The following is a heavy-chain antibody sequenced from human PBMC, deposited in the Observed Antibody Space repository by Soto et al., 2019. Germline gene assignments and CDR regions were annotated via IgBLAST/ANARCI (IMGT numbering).Heavy chain of an antibody. D-gene: IGHD3-22*01. CDR2: ISYDGSKK. CDR1: GFTFSTYG. Sequence: GGSLRLSCAASGFTFSTYGMHWVRQAPGKGLEWVAVISYDGSKKYYIDSVKGRFTISRDNSKNTLYLQMNSLRTEDTAVYYCAKGADSTGYYNFDYWGQGTLVTSPQ. CDR3: AKGADSTGYYNFDY. J-gene: IGHJ4*02. V-gene: IGHV3-30*18.